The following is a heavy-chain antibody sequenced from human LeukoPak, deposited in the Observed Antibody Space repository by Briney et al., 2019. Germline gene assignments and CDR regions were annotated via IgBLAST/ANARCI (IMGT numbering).Heavy chain of an antibody. CDR1: GSTFSSYA. V-gene: IGHV1-69*13. CDR3: ASSQTVYCSSTSCYHFDY. D-gene: IGHD2-2*01. Sequence: SVKVSCKASGSTFSSYAISWVRQAPGQGLEWMGGIIPIFGTANYAQKFQGRVTITADESTSTAYMELSSLRSEDTAVYYCASSQTVYCSSTSCYHFDYWGQGTLVTVSS. CDR2: IIPIFGTA. J-gene: IGHJ4*02.